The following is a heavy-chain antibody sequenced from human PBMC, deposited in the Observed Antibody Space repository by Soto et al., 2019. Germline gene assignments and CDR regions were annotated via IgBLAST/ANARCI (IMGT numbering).Heavy chain of an antibody. CDR2: IKSKIDGETT. V-gene: IGHV3-15*07. CDR3: TTLNWFDP. CDR1: GFTFSNTW. Sequence: EVQLVESGGGLVNPGGSLRLSCAASGFTFSNTWMNWVRQAPGKGLEWVGRIKSKIDGETTDYAAPVKGRFTLSRDDSKNTLYLQMNSLKTEDAAVYYCTTLNWFDPWGQGTLVTVSS. J-gene: IGHJ5*02.